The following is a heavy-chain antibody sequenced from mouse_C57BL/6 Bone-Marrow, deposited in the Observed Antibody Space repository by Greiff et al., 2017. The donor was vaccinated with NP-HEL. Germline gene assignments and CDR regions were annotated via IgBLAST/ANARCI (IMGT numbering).Heavy chain of an antibody. CDR1: GYTFTSYT. J-gene: IGHJ4*01. D-gene: IGHD1-1*01. CDR2: INPSSGYT. V-gene: IGHV1-4*01. Sequence: VQLVESGAELARPGASVKMSCKASGYTFTSYTMHWVKQRPGQGLEWIGYINPSSGYTKYNQKFKDKATLTADKSSSTAYMQLSSLTSEDSAVYYCARWGLLPPMLMDYWGQGTSVTVSS. CDR3: ARWGLLPPMLMDY.